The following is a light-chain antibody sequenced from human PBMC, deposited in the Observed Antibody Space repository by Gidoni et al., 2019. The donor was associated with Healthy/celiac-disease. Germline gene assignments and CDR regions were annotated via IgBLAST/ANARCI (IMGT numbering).Light chain of an antibody. CDR2: EVS. CDR1: SSDVGSYNL. Sequence: QSALTQPASVSGSPGQSITISCTGTSSDVGSYNLVSWYQQHPGKAPKLMIYEVSKRPSGVSNRFSGSKSGNTASLTISGLQAEDEADYYCCSYAGVGVVFGGGTKLTVL. CDR3: CSYAGVGVV. J-gene: IGLJ2*01. V-gene: IGLV2-23*02.